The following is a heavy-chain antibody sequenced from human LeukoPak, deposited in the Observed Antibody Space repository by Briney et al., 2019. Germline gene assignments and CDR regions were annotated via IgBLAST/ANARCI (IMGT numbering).Heavy chain of an antibody. J-gene: IGHJ4*02. CDR1: GGTFSSYA. V-gene: IGHV1-69*06. D-gene: IGHD3-22*01. CDR2: IIPIFGTA. Sequence: ASVKVSCKASGGTFSSYAISWVRRAPGQGLEWMGGIIPIFGTANYAQKFQGRVTIIADKSTSTAYMELSSLRSEDTAVYYCARVKRYDSSGYYFDYWGQGTLVTVSS. CDR3: ARVKRYDSSGYYFDY.